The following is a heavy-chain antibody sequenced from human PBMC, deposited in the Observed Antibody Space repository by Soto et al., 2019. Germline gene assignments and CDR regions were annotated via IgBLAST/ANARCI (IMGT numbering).Heavy chain of an antibody. Sequence: VLKNTGQGLEWMGRISAYNGNTNYAQKLQGRVTMTTDTSTSTAYMELRSLRSDYTAVDYRARGNGGMDFWGQGTTVTVFS. CDR2: ISAYNGNT. J-gene: IGHJ6*02. V-gene: IGHV1-18*01. CDR3: ARGNGGMDF.